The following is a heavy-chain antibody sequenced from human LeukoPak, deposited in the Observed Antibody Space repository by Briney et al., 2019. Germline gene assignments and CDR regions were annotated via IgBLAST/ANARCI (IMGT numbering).Heavy chain of an antibody. J-gene: IGHJ4*02. CDR3: ARGAKAEGDYYFDY. CDR2: IYYSGST. V-gene: IGHV4-59*01. Sequence: SETLSLTCTVSGGSISSYYWSWIRQPPGKGLEWIGYIYYSGSTNYNPSLKSRVTMSVDTSKNQFSLKLSSVTAADTAVYYCARGAKAEGDYYFDYWGQGTLVTVSS. CDR1: GGSISSYY. D-gene: IGHD3-16*01.